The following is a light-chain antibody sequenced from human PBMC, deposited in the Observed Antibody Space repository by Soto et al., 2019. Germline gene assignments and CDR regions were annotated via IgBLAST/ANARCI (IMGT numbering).Light chain of an antibody. CDR1: QSVLYSSDNENY. J-gene: IGKJ4*01. V-gene: IGKV4-1*01. Sequence: DIVMTQSPDSLAVSLGERATINCKSSQSVLYSSDNENYIAWYQQKPRQPPKLLIYWASTRESGVPDRFSGSGSGTDCNLTISSLEAEDVAGYHCQQYHSLPPPFGGGPKVEI. CDR2: WAS. CDR3: QQYHSLPPP.